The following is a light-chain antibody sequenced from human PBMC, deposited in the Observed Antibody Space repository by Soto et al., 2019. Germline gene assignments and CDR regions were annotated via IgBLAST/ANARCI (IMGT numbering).Light chain of an antibody. CDR1: QILLYNNTYNY. J-gene: IGKJ5*01. V-gene: IGKV2-28*01. Sequence: EIVMTHSPLTVPVTPGEPASISCRPSQILLYNNTYNYLDWYVQKPGQSPQLLIYFGSNRAPGVPDRFSGSGSGTDFTLKINRVEAEDVGTYYCMQALQSLTFGQGTRLEIK. CDR3: MQALQSLT. CDR2: FGS.